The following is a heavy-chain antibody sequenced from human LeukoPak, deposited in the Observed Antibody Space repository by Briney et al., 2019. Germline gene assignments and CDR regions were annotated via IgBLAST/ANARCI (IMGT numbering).Heavy chain of an antibody. D-gene: IGHD2-2*01. CDR3: ARHVNIIMVPTAHAFDY. CDR1: GGSISSSNYY. Sequence: PSETLSLTCTVSGGSISSSNYYWGWIRQPPGKGLEWIGTIYYSGDSYYNPSLKSRASISVDTSKNRFSLNLNSVTAADTAVYFCARHVNIIMVPTAHAFDYWGQGTLVTVSS. J-gene: IGHJ4*02. V-gene: IGHV4-39*01. CDR2: IYYSGDS.